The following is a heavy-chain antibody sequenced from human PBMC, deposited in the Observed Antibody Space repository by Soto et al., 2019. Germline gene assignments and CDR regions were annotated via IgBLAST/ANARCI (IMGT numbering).Heavy chain of an antibody. D-gene: IGHD1-26*01. CDR2: IIPIFGTA. CDR3: AREELNKGELRPYYFDY. V-gene: IGHV1-69*13. Sequence: GASVKVSCKASGGTFSSYAISWVRQAPGQGLEWMGGIIPIFGTANYAQKFQGRVTITADESTSTAYMELSSLRSEDTAVYYCAREELNKGELRPYYFDYWGQGTLVTVSS. J-gene: IGHJ4*02. CDR1: GGTFSSYA.